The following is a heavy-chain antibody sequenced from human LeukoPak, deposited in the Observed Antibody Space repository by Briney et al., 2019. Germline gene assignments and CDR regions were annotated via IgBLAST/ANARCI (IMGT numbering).Heavy chain of an antibody. D-gene: IGHD4-17*01. V-gene: IGHV3-23*01. J-gene: IGHJ4*02. CDR3: AKWVSMVTPTFDY. Sequence: GGSLRLSCAASGFTVSSNYMSWVRQAPGKGLEWVSAISGSGGSTYYADSVKGRFTISRDNSKNTLYLQMNSLRAEDTAVYYCAKWVSMVTPTFDYWGQGTLVTVSS. CDR1: GFTVSSNY. CDR2: ISGSGGST.